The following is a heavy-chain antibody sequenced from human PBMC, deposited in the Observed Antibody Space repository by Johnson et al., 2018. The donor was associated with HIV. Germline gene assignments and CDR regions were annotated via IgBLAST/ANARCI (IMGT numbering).Heavy chain of an antibody. J-gene: IGHJ3*02. Sequence: VQLVESGGGLVQPGGSLRLSCAASGLSVSSYYMSWIRQAPGQGLEWVSYISSGSTYYADFRKGRFTISRDNSKNTLHLQMNSLRAEDTALYYCASVYYDILTGYYYDAFDIWGQGTMVTVSS. V-gene: IGHV3-38*02. CDR2: ISSGST. CDR1: GLSVSSYY. D-gene: IGHD3-9*01. CDR3: ASVYYDILTGYYYDAFDI.